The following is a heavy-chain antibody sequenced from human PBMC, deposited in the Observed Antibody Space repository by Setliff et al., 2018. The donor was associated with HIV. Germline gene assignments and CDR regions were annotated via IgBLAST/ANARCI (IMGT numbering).Heavy chain of an antibody. V-gene: IGHV4-61*02. J-gene: IGHJ1*01. CDR1: GDSPDSIAPGNQS. D-gene: IGHD2-21*01. Sequence: SETLSLTCSVSGDSPDSIAPGNQSWGWIRQSGGKGLEWIGRIFMSGSADYDPSLESRVTLSLDMSKNQFFLEMRSLTAADTAVYYCVRAPVYCAADCYPRYFEVWGQGALVTVSS. CDR3: VRAPVYCAADCYPRYFEV. CDR2: IFMSGSA.